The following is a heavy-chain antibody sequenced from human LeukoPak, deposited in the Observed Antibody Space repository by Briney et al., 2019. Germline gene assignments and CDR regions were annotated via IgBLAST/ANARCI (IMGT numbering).Heavy chain of an antibody. CDR1: GASISNFY. CDR3: ASGPQVNNRFDP. CDR2: IYSSGST. V-gene: IGHV4-4*07. J-gene: IGHJ5*02. Sequence: SETLSLTCTVSGASISNFYWNWIRQPAGKGLEWIGRIYSSGSTNYNPSLKSRVTMSLDTSKRQFSLKLSSVTAADTAVYYCASGPQVNNRFDPWGQGTLVTVSS. D-gene: IGHD3-10*01.